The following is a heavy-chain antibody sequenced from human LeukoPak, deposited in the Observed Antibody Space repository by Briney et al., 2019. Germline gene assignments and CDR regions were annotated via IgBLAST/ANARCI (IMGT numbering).Heavy chain of an antibody. CDR3: ARGRYYYGSGSYYGY. Sequence: PSETLSLTCTVSGGSFSGYYWSWIRQPPGKGLEWIGEINHSGSTNYNPSLKSRVTISVDTSKNQFSLKLSSVTAADTAVYYCARGRYYYGSGSYYGYWGQGTLVTVSS. CDR1: GGSFSGYY. V-gene: IGHV4-34*01. J-gene: IGHJ4*02. CDR2: INHSGST. D-gene: IGHD3-10*01.